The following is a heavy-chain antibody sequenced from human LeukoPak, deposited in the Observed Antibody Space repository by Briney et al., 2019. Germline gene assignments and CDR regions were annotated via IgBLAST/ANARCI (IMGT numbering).Heavy chain of an antibody. CDR2: IYYSGST. CDR3: ARHAYPTSFDI. Sequence: SETLSLTCAVSGGSISSYYWSWIRQPPGKGLEWIGYIYYSGSTNYNPSLKSRVTISVDTSKNQFSLKLSSVTAADTAVYYCARHAYPTSFDIWGQGTMVTVSS. V-gene: IGHV4-59*08. D-gene: IGHD3-16*01. CDR1: GGSISSYY. J-gene: IGHJ3*02.